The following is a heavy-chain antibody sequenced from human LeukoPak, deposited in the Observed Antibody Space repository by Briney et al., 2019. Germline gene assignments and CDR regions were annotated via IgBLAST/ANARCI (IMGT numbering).Heavy chain of an antibody. Sequence: PSETLSLTCTVSGGSISSYYWSWIRQPPGKGLEWIGYIYYSGSTNYNPSLKSRVTISVDTSKNQFSLKLSSVTAADTAVYYCARHGRDGYKNDYWGQGTLVTVSS. CDR1: GGSISSYY. V-gene: IGHV4-59*08. CDR2: IYYSGST. CDR3: ARHGRDGYKNDY. D-gene: IGHD5-24*01. J-gene: IGHJ4*02.